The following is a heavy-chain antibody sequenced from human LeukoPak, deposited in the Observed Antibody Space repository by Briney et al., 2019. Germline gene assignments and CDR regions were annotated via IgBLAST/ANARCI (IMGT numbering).Heavy chain of an antibody. CDR2: IYYSGST. D-gene: IGHD3-22*01. V-gene: IGHV4-31*11. CDR3: ARERLRLAYYYDSSGQPFPPAFDI. Sequence: SETLSLTCAVNGGSFSGYYWSWIRQHPGRGLEWIGYIYYSGSTYYNPSLKSRVTISVDTSKNQFSLKLSSVTAADTAVYYCARERLRLAYYYDSSGQPFPPAFDIWGQGTMVTVSS. J-gene: IGHJ3*02. CDR1: GGSFSGYY.